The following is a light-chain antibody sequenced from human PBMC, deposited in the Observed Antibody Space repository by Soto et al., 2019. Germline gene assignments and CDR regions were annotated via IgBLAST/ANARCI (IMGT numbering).Light chain of an antibody. J-gene: IGLJ1*01. CDR3: CSYAGSTYV. CDR2: EGS. CDR1: SSDVGRYNL. V-gene: IGLV2-23*01. Sequence: QSALTQPASVSGSPRQSITISCTGTSSDVGRYNLVSWYQQHPDKAPKLMIYEGSKRPSGVSNRFSGSKSGNTASLTISGLQVDDEADYFCCSYAGSTYVFGTGTKVTVL.